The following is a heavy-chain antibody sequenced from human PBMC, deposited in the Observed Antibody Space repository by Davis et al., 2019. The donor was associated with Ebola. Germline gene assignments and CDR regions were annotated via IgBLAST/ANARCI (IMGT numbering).Heavy chain of an antibody. CDR2: ISSSSSYI. CDR1: GFTFSSYS. CDR3: AREAARYYYYMDV. Sequence: PGGSLRLSCAASGFTFSSYSMNWVRQAPGKGLEWVSSISSSSSYIYYADSVKGRFTISRDNAKNSLYLQMNSLRAEDTAVYYCAREAARYYYYMDVWGKGTTVTVSS. J-gene: IGHJ6*03. V-gene: IGHV3-21*01. D-gene: IGHD6-6*01.